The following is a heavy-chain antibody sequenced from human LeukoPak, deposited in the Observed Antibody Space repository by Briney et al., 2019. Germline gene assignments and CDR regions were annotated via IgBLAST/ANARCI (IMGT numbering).Heavy chain of an antibody. J-gene: IGHJ3*02. CDR1: GGSFSGYY. D-gene: IGHD3-3*01. CDR3: ARESPYDFWSGYYETDAFDI. Sequence: KPSETLSLTCAVYGGSFSGYYWSWIRQPPGKGLEWIGYIYYSGSTNYNPSLKSRVTISVDTSKDQFSLKLSSVTAADTAVYYCARESPYDFWSGYYETDAFDIWGQGTMVTVSS. V-gene: IGHV4-59*01. CDR2: IYYSGST.